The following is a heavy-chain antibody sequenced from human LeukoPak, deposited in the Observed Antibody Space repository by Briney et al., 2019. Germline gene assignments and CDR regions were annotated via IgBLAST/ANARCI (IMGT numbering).Heavy chain of an antibody. Sequence: SETLSLTCRVSGGSISSYYWSWIRQAPGKGLEWIGYIYYSGSTKYSPSLKSRVTISLDTSKNQLSLKLSSVTAADTAVYYCARGTAKAYFDYWGQGTLVTVSS. CDR3: ARGTAKAYFDY. V-gene: IGHV4-59*01. CDR2: IYYSGST. CDR1: GGSISSYY. D-gene: IGHD5-18*01. J-gene: IGHJ4*02.